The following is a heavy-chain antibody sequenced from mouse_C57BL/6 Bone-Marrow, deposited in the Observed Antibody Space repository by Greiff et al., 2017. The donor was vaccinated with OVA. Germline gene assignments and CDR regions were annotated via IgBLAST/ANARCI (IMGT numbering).Heavy chain of an antibody. V-gene: IGHV1-18*01. J-gene: IGHJ4*01. CDR1: GYTFTSYW. D-gene: IGHD3-3*01. CDR2: INPNNGGT. Sequence: VQLQQPGAELVKPGASVKMSCKASGYTFTSYWITWVKQSHGKSLEWIGDINPNNGGTIYNQKFKGKATLTVDKSSSTAYMELRSLTSEDTAVYYCARGGTGYAMDYWGQGTSVTVSS. CDR3: ARGGTGYAMDY.